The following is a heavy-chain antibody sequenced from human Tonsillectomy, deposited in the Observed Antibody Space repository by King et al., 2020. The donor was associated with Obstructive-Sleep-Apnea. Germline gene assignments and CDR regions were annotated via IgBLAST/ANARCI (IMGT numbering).Heavy chain of an antibody. V-gene: IGHV4-39*01. J-gene: IGHJ4*02. CDR1: GGSISSSSYY. CDR2: IYYSGST. CDR3: ARHITMVRGVTGFDY. Sequence: QLQESGPGLVKPSETLSLTFTVSGGSISSSSYYWGWIRQPPGKGLEWIGSIYYSGSTYYNPSLKSRVTISVDTSKNQFSLKLSSVTAADTAVYYCARHITMVRGVTGFDYWGQGTLVTVSS. D-gene: IGHD3-10*01.